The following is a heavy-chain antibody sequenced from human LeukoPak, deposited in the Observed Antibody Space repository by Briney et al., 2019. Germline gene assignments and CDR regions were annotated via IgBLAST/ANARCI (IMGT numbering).Heavy chain of an antibody. Sequence: SETLSLTCTVSGGSISRYYWSWIRQPPGKGLEWIGFIYYSGSTKSNPSLKSRVTISIDTSKNQVSLKLSSVTAADTAVYYCARDFTVFGYYYGLDVWGQGTTVTDSS. CDR1: GGSISRYY. V-gene: IGHV4-59*01. D-gene: IGHD4-11*01. J-gene: IGHJ6*02. CDR2: IYYSGST. CDR3: ARDFTVFGYYYGLDV.